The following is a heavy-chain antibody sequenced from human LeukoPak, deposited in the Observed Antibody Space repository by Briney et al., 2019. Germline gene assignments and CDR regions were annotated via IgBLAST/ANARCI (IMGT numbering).Heavy chain of an antibody. Sequence: GGSLRLSCAASGFTFSSYGMRWVRQAPGKGLGWVAVIWYDGSNKYYADSVKGRFTISRDNSKNTLYLQMNSLRAEDTAVYYCARYGEWLVLPLDYWGQGTLVTVSS. CDR1: GFTFSSYG. D-gene: IGHD6-19*01. CDR3: ARYGEWLVLPLDY. V-gene: IGHV3-33*01. J-gene: IGHJ4*02. CDR2: IWYDGSNK.